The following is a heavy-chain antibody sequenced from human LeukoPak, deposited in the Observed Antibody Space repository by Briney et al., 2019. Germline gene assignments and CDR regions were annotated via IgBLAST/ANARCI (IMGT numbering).Heavy chain of an antibody. CDR3: AKYPGSGYYYDY. D-gene: IGHD3-3*01. CDR2: ISGSGGST. J-gene: IGHJ4*02. Sequence: GGSLRLSCAASGFTFSSYAMSWVRQAPGKGLEWVSAISGSGGSTYYADSVKGRFTISKDNSKNTLYLQMNSLRAEDTAVYYCAKYPGSGYYYDYWGQGTLVTVSS. V-gene: IGHV3-23*01. CDR1: GFTFSSYA.